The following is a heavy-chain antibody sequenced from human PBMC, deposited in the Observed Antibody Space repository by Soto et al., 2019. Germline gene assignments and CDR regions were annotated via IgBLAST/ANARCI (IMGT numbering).Heavy chain of an antibody. V-gene: IGHV5-51*01. CDR2: IYPGDSDT. CDR1: GYSFTSYW. D-gene: IGHD2-2*01. J-gene: IGHJ6*02. CDR3: ARTLGYCSSTSCRYYYYGIDV. Sequence: GESLKISCKGSGYSFTSYWIGWVRQMPGKGLEWMGIIYPGDSDTRYSPSFQGQVTISADKSISTAYLQWSSLKASDTAMYYCARTLGYCSSTSCRYYYYGIDVWGQGTTVTVSS.